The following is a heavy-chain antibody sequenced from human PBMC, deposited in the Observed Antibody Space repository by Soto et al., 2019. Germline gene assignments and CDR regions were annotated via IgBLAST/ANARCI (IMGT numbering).Heavy chain of an antibody. D-gene: IGHD2-15*01. V-gene: IGHV4-34*01. CDR3: ARIGVVVVVAANAFGI. CDR1: GGSFSGYY. Sequence: SETLSLTCAVYGGSFSGYYWSWIRQPPGKGMEWIGEINHSGSTNYNPSLKSRVTISVDTSKNQFSLKLSSVTAADTAVYYCARIGVVVVVAANAFGIWGQGTMVTVSS. CDR2: INHSGST. J-gene: IGHJ3*02.